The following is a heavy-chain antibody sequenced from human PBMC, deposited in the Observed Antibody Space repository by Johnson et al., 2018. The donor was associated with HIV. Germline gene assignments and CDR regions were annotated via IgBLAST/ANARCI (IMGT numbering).Heavy chain of an antibody. CDR1: GFTISSYA. CDR2: ISGSGGST. CDR3: ARGGEYSSSLYAFDI. Sequence: VQLVESGGGVVQPGRSLRLSCAASGFTISSYAMSWVRQAPGKGLEWVSAISGSGGSTYYADSVKGRFTISRDNSKNTLYLQMNSLRAEDTAVYYCARGGEYSSSLYAFDIWGQGTRVTVSS. D-gene: IGHD6-13*01. J-gene: IGHJ3*02. V-gene: IGHV3-23*04.